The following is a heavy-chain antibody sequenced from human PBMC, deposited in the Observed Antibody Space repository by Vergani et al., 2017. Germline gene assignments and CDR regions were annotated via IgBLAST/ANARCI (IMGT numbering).Heavy chain of an antibody. V-gene: IGHV4-39*07. J-gene: IGHJ4*02. D-gene: IGHD3-22*01. CDR2: IYYSGST. CDR1: GGSISSSSYY. Sequence: QLQLQESGPGLVKPSETLSLTCTVSGGSISSSSYYWGWIRQPPGKGLEWIGSIYYSGSTYYNPSLKSRVTISVDTSKNQFSLKLSAVTAADTAVYSCARWVWMYYYDSSGYWYYFDYWGQGTLVTVSS. CDR3: ARWVWMYYYDSSGYWYYFDY.